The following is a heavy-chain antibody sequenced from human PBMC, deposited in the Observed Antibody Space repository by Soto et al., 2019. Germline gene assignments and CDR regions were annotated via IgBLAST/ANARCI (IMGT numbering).Heavy chain of an antibody. V-gene: IGHV4-34*01. J-gene: IGHJ3*02. Sequence: QVQLQQWGAGLLKPSETLSLTCAVYGGSFSGYYWSWIRQPPGKGLEWIGEINHSGSTNYNPSLKSRVTISVDTSKNQFSLKLSSVTAADTAVYYCARGPPKRNGAHYDILTGYYFARGHDAFDIWGQGTMVTVSS. CDR3: ARGPPKRNGAHYDILTGYYFARGHDAFDI. CDR1: GGSFSGYY. D-gene: IGHD3-9*01. CDR2: INHSGST.